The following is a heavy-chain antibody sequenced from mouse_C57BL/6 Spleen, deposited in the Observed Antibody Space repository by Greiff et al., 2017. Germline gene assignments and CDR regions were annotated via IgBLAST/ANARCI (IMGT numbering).Heavy chain of an antibody. D-gene: IGHD1-1*01. V-gene: IGHV1-26*01. J-gene: IGHJ4*01. CDR3: AKRGFITTVDYYAMDY. Sequence: VQLQQSGPELVKPGASVKISCKASGYTFTDYYMNWVKQSHGKSLEWIGDINPNNGGTSYNQKFKGKATLTVDKSSSTAYMELRSLTSEDSAVYYCAKRGFITTVDYYAMDYWGQGTSVTVSS. CDR2: INPNNGGT. CDR1: GYTFTDYY.